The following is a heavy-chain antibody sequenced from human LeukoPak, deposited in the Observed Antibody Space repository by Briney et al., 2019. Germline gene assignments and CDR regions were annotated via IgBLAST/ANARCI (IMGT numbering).Heavy chain of an antibody. V-gene: IGHV4-4*07. D-gene: IGHD3-10*01. Sequence: SETLSLTCTVSGGPISSYYWSWIRQPAGKGLEWIGRIYTSGSTNYNPPLKSRVTISVDKSKNQFSLKLSSVTAADTAVYYCARSQGNGSGANDYWGQGTLVTVSS. CDR3: ARSQGNGSGANDY. CDR1: GGPISSYY. J-gene: IGHJ4*02. CDR2: IYTSGST.